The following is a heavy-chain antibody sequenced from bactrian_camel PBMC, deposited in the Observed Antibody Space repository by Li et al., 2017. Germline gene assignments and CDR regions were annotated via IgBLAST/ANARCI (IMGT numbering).Heavy chain of an antibody. CDR1: GITFSRHD. CDR3: AARWGPCGGRWYRASNKF. V-gene: IGHV3S5*01. CDR2: ITSLPSLFRAA. J-gene: IGHJ4*01. D-gene: IGHD5*01. Sequence: HVQLVESGGGLVQPGESLRLPCVASGITFSRHDMSWVRQAPGKEVEWVAGITSLPSLFRAASYADSVEGRFTISHDNNKNTLYLQMNSLKPEDTAMYYCAARWGPCGGRWYRASNKFWGQGTQVTVSS.